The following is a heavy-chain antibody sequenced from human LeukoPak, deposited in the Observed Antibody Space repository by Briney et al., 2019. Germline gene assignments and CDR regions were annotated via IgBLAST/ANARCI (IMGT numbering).Heavy chain of an antibody. CDR1: GGSISSSTYY. D-gene: IGHD3-22*01. CDR2: IYYSGST. J-gene: IGHJ4*02. CDR3: ARQDYDSSGYYSLNYFDY. V-gene: IGHV4-39*01. Sequence: PSETLSLTCTVPGGSISSSTYYWGWIRQPPGKGLEWIASIYYSGSTYYNPSLKSRVTISVDTSKNHFTLKLSSVTAADTAVYYCARQDYDSSGYYSLNYFDYWGQGTLVTVSS.